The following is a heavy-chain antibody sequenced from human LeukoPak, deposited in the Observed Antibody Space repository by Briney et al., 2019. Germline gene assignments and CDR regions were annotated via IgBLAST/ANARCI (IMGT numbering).Heavy chain of an antibody. CDR3: ARTSGLF. CDR1: GFSFSNYE. CDR2: ISSSGNTT. Sequence: GGSLRLSCAGSGFSFSNYEMNWVRQAPGKGLEWVSYISSSGNTTYYADSVKGRFTISRDNAKNSLFLQMNSLRAEDTAVYYCARTSGLFWGQGTLVTVSS. J-gene: IGHJ4*02. D-gene: IGHD3-10*01. V-gene: IGHV3-48*03.